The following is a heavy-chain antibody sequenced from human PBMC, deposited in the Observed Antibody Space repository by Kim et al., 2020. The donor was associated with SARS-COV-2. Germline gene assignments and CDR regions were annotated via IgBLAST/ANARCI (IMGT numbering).Heavy chain of an antibody. CDR3: AKFDGTSGDGSGWSIDY. D-gene: IGHD6-19*01. CDR1: GFTFNTYG. Sequence: GGSLRLSCAASGFTFNTYGMHWVRQAPGKGLEWVAVISYDGNTKYYADSVKGRFTISRDNSKNILYLQMNSLTSEDTAVYYCAKFDGTSGDGSGWSIDYWGQGTLIPVS. V-gene: IGHV3-30*18. J-gene: IGHJ4*01. CDR2: ISYDGNTK.